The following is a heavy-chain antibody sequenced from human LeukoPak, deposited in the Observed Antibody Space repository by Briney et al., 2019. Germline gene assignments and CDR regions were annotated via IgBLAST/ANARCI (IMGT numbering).Heavy chain of an antibody. CDR3: AKGFYSNYLDPVFDY. J-gene: IGHJ4*02. Sequence: GGSLRLSCAASGFTFSSYAMSWVRQAPGKGLEWVSDISSSSGSTYYADSVKGRFTISRDNSKNTLYLQMNSLRAEDTAVYYCAKGFYSNYLDPVFDYWGQGTLVTVSS. CDR2: ISSSSGST. V-gene: IGHV3-23*01. CDR1: GFTFSSYA. D-gene: IGHD4-11*01.